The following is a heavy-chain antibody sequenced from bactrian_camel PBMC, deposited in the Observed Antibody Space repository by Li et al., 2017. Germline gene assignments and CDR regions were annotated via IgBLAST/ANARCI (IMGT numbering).Heavy chain of an antibody. CDR1: GRTISVYC. D-gene: IGHD3*01. V-gene: IGHV3S53*01. J-gene: IGHJ6*01. CDR3: AATSYGLILSCSAALADFGC. CDR2: SPNSGRT. Sequence: QVQLVESGGGSVQAGGSLRLSCAASGRTISVYCMAWFRQAPGKEREGVAISPNSGRTAYADSVRGRFTVSSDNAKNTLYLQMDSLKPEDTAVYYCAATSYGLILSCSAALADFGCWGQGTQVTVS.